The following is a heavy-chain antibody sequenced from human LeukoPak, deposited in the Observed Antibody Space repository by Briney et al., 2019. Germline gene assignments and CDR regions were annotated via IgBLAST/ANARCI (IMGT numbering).Heavy chain of an antibody. CDR3: AALAGYCSGGSCYRGRVLKDY. J-gene: IGHJ4*02. Sequence: PETLSLTCAVYGGSFSGYYWSWIRQPPGKGLEWIGEINHSGSTNYNPSLKSRVTISVDTSKNQFSLKLSSVTAADTAVYYCAALAGYCSGGSCYRGRVLKDYWSQGTLVTVSS. CDR1: GGSFSGYY. V-gene: IGHV4-34*01. CDR2: INHSGST. D-gene: IGHD2-15*01.